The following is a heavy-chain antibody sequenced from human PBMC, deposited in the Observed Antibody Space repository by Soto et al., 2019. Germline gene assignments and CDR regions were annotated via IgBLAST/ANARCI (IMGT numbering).Heavy chain of an antibody. J-gene: IGHJ4*02. CDR3: ARGYHSSGYLAFDY. V-gene: IGHV1-69*06. D-gene: IGHD3-22*01. CDR2: IIPIFGTA. Sequence: SVKVSCKASGGTFSSYAISWVRQAPGQGLEWMGGIIPIFGTANYAQKFQGRVTITADKSTSTAYMELSSLRSEDTAVYYCARGYHSSGYLAFDYWGQGTLVTVSS. CDR1: GGTFSSYA.